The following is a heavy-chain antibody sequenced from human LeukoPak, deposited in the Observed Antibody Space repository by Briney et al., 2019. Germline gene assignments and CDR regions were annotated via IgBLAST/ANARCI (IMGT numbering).Heavy chain of an antibody. Sequence: ASVKVSCKASGYTFTGYYMHWVRQAPGQGLEWMGIINPSGGSTSYAQKFQGRVTMTRDTSTSTGYMELSSLGSEDTAVYYCARDLPLYGLRLGELSLSGIDYWGQGTLVTVSS. V-gene: IGHV1-46*01. D-gene: IGHD3-16*02. CDR2: INPSGGST. J-gene: IGHJ4*02. CDR1: GYTFTGYY. CDR3: ARDLPLYGLRLGELSLSGIDY.